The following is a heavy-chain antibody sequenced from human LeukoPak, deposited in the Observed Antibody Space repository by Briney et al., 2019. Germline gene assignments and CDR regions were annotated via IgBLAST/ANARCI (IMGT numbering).Heavy chain of an antibody. CDR3: ARTLYRRGALRDYLRGYYFDY. CDR2: IYYSGST. J-gene: IGHJ4*02. Sequence: PSQTLSLTCTVSGGSISSGGYYWSWIRQHPGKGLEWIGYIYYSGSTYYNPSLKSRVTISVDTSKNQFSLKLSSVTAADTAVYYCARTLYRRGALRDYLRGYYFDYWRQGTLVTVSS. D-gene: IGHD4-17*01. CDR1: GGSISSGGYY. V-gene: IGHV4-31*03.